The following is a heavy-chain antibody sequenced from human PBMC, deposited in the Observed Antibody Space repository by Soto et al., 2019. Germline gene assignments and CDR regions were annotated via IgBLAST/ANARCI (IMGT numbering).Heavy chain of an antibody. J-gene: IGHJ4*02. CDR1: DDSIVRSNYF. V-gene: IGHV4-39*01. CDR3: ARHLYSGDSSGSFGY. Sequence: QLQLQGSGQGLVKPSETLSLTCTVSDDSIVRSNYFWGWIRKPPGKGLEWIGNIFYSGNTHYNPSLKSRGTISLDTSNHHFSLRVSSVTAADTAVYYCARHLYSGDSSGSFGYWGPGALVIVSS. CDR2: IFYSGNT. D-gene: IGHD6-19*01.